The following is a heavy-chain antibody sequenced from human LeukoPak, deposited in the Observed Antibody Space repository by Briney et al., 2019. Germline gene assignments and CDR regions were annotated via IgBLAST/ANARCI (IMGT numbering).Heavy chain of an antibody. J-gene: IGHJ4*02. D-gene: IGHD1-26*01. Sequence: ASVKVSCKASGYTFTGYYMHWVRQAPGQGLEWMGWINPNSGATNYAQNFQGWVTMTRDTSISTAYMELSRLRSDDTAVYYCARGMMVATIDYWGQGTLVTVSS. V-gene: IGHV1-2*04. CDR2: INPNSGAT. CDR1: GYTFTGYY. CDR3: ARGMMVATIDY.